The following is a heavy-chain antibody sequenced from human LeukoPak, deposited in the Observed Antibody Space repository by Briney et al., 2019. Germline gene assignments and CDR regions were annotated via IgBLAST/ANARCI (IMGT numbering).Heavy chain of an antibody. V-gene: IGHV3-74*01. J-gene: IGHJ4*02. CDR1: EFTFSSHW. D-gene: IGHD6-13*01. CDR2: INSDGSRT. Sequence: GSLRLSRAASEFTFSSHWMHWVRQAPGKGLVWVSRINSDGSRTGFADSVKGRFTISRDNAKNTLYLQMNSLRAEDTAVYYCRIAAVGSDYWGQGTLVTVSS. CDR3: RIAAVGSDY.